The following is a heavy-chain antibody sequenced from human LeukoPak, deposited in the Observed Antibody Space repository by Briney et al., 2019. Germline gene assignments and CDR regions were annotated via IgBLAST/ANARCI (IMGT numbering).Heavy chain of an antibody. V-gene: IGHV3-23*01. D-gene: IGHD6-13*01. J-gene: IGHJ4*02. CDR2: ISGSGGST. Sequence: GGSLRLSCAASGFTFSSYTMSWVRQAPGKGMEWVSAISGSGGSTYYADSVKGRFTISRDNSKNTLYPQMNSLRAEDTAVYYCAGARAGNFDYWGQGTLVTVSS. CDR1: GFTFSSYT. CDR3: AGARAGNFDY.